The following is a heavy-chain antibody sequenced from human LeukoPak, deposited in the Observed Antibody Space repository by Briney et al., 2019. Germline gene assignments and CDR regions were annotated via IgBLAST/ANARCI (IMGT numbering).Heavy chain of an antibody. CDR3: AANNWNYPGY. J-gene: IGHJ4*02. D-gene: IGHD1-7*01. V-gene: IGHV1-2*06. CDR2: INPNSGGT. CDR1: GGTFSSYA. Sequence: GSSVKVSCKASGGTFSSYAISWVRQAPGQGLEWMGRINPNSGGTNYAQKFQGRVTMTRDTSISTAYMELSRLRSDDTAVYYCAANNWNYPGYWGQGTLVTVSS.